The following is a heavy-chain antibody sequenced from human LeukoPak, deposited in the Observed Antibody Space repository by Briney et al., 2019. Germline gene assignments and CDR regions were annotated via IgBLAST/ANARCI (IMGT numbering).Heavy chain of an antibody. CDR3: ARGAIFGVTPRGYGMGV. D-gene: IGHD3-3*01. Sequence: ASVKVSCKASGYTFTIYDIHWVRQAPGQGLEWVGWMNPNNGGTVYAQKFQGRVTMTRDTSTGTLYMELNSLKSEDTAVYYCARGAIFGVTPRGYGMGVWGQGTTVTVSS. CDR2: MNPNNGGT. CDR1: GYTFTIYD. J-gene: IGHJ6*02. V-gene: IGHV1-8*01.